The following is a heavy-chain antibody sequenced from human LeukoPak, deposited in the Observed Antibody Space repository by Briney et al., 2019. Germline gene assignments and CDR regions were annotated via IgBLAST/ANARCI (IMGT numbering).Heavy chain of an antibody. Sequence: SETLSLTCTVSGYSISSGYDWGWIRQPPGKGLEWIGEINHSGSTNYNPSLKSRVTISVDTSKNQFSLKLSSVTAADTAVYYCATHGGLSPGIAVAGARNWFDPWGQGTLVTVSS. J-gene: IGHJ5*02. CDR2: INHSGST. CDR1: GYSISSGYD. D-gene: IGHD6-19*01. V-gene: IGHV4-38-2*02. CDR3: ATHGGLSPGIAVAGARNWFDP.